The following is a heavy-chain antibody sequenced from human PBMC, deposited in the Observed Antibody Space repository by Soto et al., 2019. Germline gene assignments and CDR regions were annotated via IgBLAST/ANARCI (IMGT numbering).Heavy chain of an antibody. CDR3: AKDFGSGALHDAFDI. Sequence: GGSLRLSCAASGFTFSSYGMHWVRQAPGKGLEWVAVISYDGSNKYYADSVKGRFTISRDNSKNTLYLQMNSLRAEDTAVYYCAKDFGSGALHDAFDIWGQGTMVTVSS. CDR1: GFTFSSYG. CDR2: ISYDGSNK. D-gene: IGHD1-26*01. J-gene: IGHJ3*02. V-gene: IGHV3-30*18.